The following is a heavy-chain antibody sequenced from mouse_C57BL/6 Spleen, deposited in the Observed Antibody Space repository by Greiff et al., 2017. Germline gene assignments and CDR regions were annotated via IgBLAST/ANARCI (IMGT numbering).Heavy chain of an antibody. CDR3: ARSGYDYEDY. D-gene: IGHD2-4*01. V-gene: IGHV1-82*01. J-gene: IGHJ2*01. CDR2: IYPGDGDT. CDR1: GYAFSSSW. Sequence: QVQLKESGPELVKPGASVKISCKASGYAFSSSWMNWVKQRPGKGLEWIGRIYPGDGDTNYNGKFKGKATLTADKSSSTAYMQLSSLTSEDSAVYFCARSGYDYEDYWGQGTTLTVSS.